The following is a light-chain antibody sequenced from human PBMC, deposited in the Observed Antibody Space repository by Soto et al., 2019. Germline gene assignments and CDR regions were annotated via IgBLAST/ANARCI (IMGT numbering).Light chain of an antibody. CDR2: DAS. J-gene: IGKJ1*01. CDR1: QSMSWW. Sequence: DIQMSQSPSTLSASVGARVTITCRVSQSMSWWLAWYQQKAGKATKLLIDDASILESVVPSRFSGSGSVTEFTLTISSLQPDDFASYYCQHYKMYSPWTFGQGTKVDIK. V-gene: IGKV1-5*01. CDR3: QHYKMYSPWT.